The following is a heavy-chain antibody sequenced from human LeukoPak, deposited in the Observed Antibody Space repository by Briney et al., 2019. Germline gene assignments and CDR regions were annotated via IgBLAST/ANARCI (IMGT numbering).Heavy chain of an antibody. V-gene: IGHV3-66*01. J-gene: IGHJ4*02. CDR1: GFTVSTTY. Sequence: QAGGSLRLSCAASGFTVSTTYMTWVRQAPGKGLEWVSIIYSGGSTDYADSVKGRFTISRDNSKNTLSLQMNSLRAEDTAVYYCATRGLYYYASGTYLGYWGQGTLVTVSS. CDR2: IYSGGST. CDR3: ATRGLYYYASGTYLGY. D-gene: IGHD3-10*01.